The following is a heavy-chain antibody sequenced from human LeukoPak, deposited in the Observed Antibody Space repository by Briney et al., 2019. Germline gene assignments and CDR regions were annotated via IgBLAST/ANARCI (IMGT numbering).Heavy chain of an antibody. J-gene: IGHJ3*02. CDR2: IFPGDSDT. V-gene: IGHV5-51*01. Sequence: GESLKISCKGSGYSFTTYWIGWVRQMPGKGLEWMAFIFPGDSDTRYSPSFQGQVTISADKSISTAYLQWSSLQASDTAMYYCVRQDTALVLDAFDIWGQGTMVTVSS. D-gene: IGHD5-18*01. CDR3: VRQDTALVLDAFDI. CDR1: GYSFTTYW.